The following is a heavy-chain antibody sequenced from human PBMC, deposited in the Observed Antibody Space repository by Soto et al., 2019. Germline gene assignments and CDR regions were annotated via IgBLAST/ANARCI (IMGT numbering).Heavy chain of an antibody. J-gene: IGHJ6*02. CDR2: ISGGGTT. CDR3: ARGPRAPPPHDYGMDV. V-gene: IGHV3-23*01. CDR1: GFTFSSHV. Sequence: EVQLLESGGGLVQPGGSLRLSCAASGFTFSSHVMNWVRQAPGKGLEWVAAISGGGTTYYGDSVEGRFTMSRDNSKNTLYLQMNSLRADDTAVYYCARGPRAPPPHDYGMDVWGQGTTVTVSS.